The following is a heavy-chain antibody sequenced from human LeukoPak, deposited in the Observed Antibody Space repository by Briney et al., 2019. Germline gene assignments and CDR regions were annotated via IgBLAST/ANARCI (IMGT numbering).Heavy chain of an antibody. CDR1: GYSINNYW. CDR2: IYPADSDI. CDR3: ARQEYCSGGSCYTWSDP. Sequence: GESLKISCKGSGYSINNYWIGWVRQMPGKGLEWMGIIYPADSDIRYSPSFQGQVTISADKSISTAYLQWSSLKASDTAMYYCARQEYCSGGSCYTWSDPWGQGTLVTVSS. D-gene: IGHD2-15*01. J-gene: IGHJ5*02. V-gene: IGHV5-51*01.